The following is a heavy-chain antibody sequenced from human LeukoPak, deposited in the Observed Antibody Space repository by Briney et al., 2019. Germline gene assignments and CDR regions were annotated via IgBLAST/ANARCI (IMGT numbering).Heavy chain of an antibody. V-gene: IGHV4-39*07. D-gene: IGHD3-10*01. CDR1: GGSISSSNYY. CDR2: IYYSGST. CDR3: ASLYGSGTYYPSDY. J-gene: IGHJ4*02. Sequence: PSETLSLTCTVSGGSISSSNYYWGWIRQPPGKGLEWIGTIYYSGSTYYTPSLKSRVTISVDTSKNQFSLKLSSVTAADTAVYYCASLYGSGTYYPSDYWGQGTLVTVSS.